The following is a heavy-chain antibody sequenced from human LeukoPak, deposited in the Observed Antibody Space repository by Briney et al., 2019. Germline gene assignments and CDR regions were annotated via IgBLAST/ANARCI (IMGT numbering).Heavy chain of an antibody. D-gene: IGHD6-19*01. Sequence: GRSLRLSCAASGFTFDDYAMHWVRQAPGKGLEWVSGISWNSGSIGYADFVKGRFTISRDNAKNSLYLQMNSLRAEDTALYYCAKVAVQWLVQNAFDIWGQGTMVTVSS. J-gene: IGHJ3*02. V-gene: IGHV3-9*01. CDR2: ISWNSGSI. CDR1: GFTFDDYA. CDR3: AKVAVQWLVQNAFDI.